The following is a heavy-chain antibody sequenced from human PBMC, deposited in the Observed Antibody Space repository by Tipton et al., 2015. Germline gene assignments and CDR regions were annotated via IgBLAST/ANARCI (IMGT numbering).Heavy chain of an antibody. CDR3: ARARGRHGGLFVS. D-gene: IGHD4-23*01. Sequence: TLSLTCTVSGGSVSSGSYYWSWIRQPPGKGLEWIGYISYSGTTNYNPSLNNRVTITADTSRNQFSLRLTSVTTADTAVYYCARARGRHGGLFVSWGQGILVTVSS. V-gene: IGHV4-61*01. CDR1: GGSVSSGSYY. CDR2: ISYSGTT. J-gene: IGHJ4*02.